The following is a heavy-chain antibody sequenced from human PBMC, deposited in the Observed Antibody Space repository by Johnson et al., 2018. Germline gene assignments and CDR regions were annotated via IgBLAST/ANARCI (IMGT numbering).Heavy chain of an antibody. D-gene: IGHD3-16*01. CDR2: ISYDGSNI. V-gene: IGHV3-30-3*01. Sequence: VRLLESGGGVVQPGRSLRLSCAASGFTFSSYAIHWVRQAPGKGLEWVAVISYDGSNIYYADSVKGRFTISRDNSKNTLYLQMNSLRAEDTAVYSLARSSRMISLTYYYMDVWGKGTTVTVSS. J-gene: IGHJ6*03. CDR1: GFTFSSYA. CDR3: ARSSRMISLTYYYMDV.